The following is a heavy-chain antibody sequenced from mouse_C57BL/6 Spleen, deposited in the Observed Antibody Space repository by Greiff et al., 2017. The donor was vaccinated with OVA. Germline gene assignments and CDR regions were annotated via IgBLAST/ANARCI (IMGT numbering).Heavy chain of an antibody. CDR2: IDPEDGDT. Sequence: EVQLQQSGAELVKPGASVKLSCTASGYNIKDYYMHWVKQRTEQGLEWIGRIDPEDGDTKYAPKFQGKATITADTSSNTAYLQLSSLTSEDTAVYYCARCTYPLLDYWGQGTTLTVSS. CDR3: ARCTYPLLDY. J-gene: IGHJ2*01. D-gene: IGHD5-1*01. V-gene: IGHV14-2*01. CDR1: GYNIKDYY.